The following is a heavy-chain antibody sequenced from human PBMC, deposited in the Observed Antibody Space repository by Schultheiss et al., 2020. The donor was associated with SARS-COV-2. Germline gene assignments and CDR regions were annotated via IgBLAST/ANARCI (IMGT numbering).Heavy chain of an antibody. D-gene: IGHD5-18*01. CDR1: GFTFSSYA. J-gene: IGHJ5*02. Sequence: LRLSCAASGFTFSSYAMSWVRQAPGKGLEWIGYIYYSGSTYYNPSLKSLVTISVDTSKNQFSLKLSSVTAADTAVYYCARGGYSYGSDPWGQGTLVTVSS. CDR3: ARGGYSYGSDP. V-gene: IGHV4-31*01. CDR2: IYYSGST.